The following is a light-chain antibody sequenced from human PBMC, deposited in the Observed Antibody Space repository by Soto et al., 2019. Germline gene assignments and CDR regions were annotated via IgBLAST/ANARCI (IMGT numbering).Light chain of an antibody. CDR2: GAS. CDR1: QGISDY. V-gene: IGKV1-9*01. CDR3: QQFNAYPLT. J-gene: IGKJ4*01. Sequence: DIQLTQSPSFLSASVGDRVTISCRASQGISDYLAWYQQKPGKAPKLLIYGASTLQSGVPSRFSGSASGTEFTVTLSSLQPEDFATYFGQQFNAYPLTFGGGTKLEIK.